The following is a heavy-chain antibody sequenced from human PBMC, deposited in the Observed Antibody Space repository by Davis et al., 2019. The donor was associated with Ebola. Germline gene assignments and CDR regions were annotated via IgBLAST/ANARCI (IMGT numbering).Heavy chain of an antibody. Sequence: GESLKISCAASGFTVSSNYMSWVRQAPGKGLEWVSVIYSGGSTYYADSVKGRFTISRDNSKNTLYLQMNSLRAEDTAVYYCAKDDFWSGSSLYYYYGMDVWGKGTTVTVSS. J-gene: IGHJ6*04. CDR3: AKDDFWSGSSLYYYYGMDV. CDR2: IYSGGST. D-gene: IGHD3-3*01. V-gene: IGHV3-53*01. CDR1: GFTVSSNY.